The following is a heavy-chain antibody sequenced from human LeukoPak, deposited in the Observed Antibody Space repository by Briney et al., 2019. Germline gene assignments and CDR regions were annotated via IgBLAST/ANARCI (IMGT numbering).Heavy chain of an antibody. J-gene: IGHJ4*02. V-gene: IGHV3-7*01. CDR2: IKEDGSDK. CDR3: ARDYLGE. Sequence: GGSLRLSCAASGFTFSSYSMNWVRQAPGKGLEWVANIKEDGSDKYYVDSVKGRFTISRDNVKNSLYLQMNSLRAEDTAVYYCARDYLGEWGQGTLVTVSS. CDR1: GFTFSSYS. D-gene: IGHD3-16*01.